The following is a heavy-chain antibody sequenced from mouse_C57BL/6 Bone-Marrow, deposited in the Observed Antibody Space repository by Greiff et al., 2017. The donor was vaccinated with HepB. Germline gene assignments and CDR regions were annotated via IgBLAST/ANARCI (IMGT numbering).Heavy chain of an antibody. CDR3: ARRGIYDGYYVYFDY. CDR1: GYTFTDYY. J-gene: IGHJ2*01. V-gene: IGHV1-26*01. Sequence: EVQLQQSGPELVKPGASVKISCKASGYTFTDYYMNWVKQSHGKSLEWIGDINPNNGGTSYNQKFKGKATLTVDKSSSTAYMELRSLTSEDSAVYYCARRGIYDGYYVYFDYWGQGTTLTVSS. CDR2: INPNNGGT. D-gene: IGHD2-3*01.